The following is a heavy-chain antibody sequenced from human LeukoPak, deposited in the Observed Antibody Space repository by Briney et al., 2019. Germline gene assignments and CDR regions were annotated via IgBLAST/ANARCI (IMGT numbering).Heavy chain of an antibody. CDR3: ARGGYSYGCVINWYFDL. CDR2: INHSGST. D-gene: IGHD5-18*01. CDR1: GGSFSGYY. J-gene: IGHJ2*01. V-gene: IGHV4-34*01. Sequence: SETLSLTCAVYGGSFSGYYWSWIRQPPGKGLEWIGEINHSGSTNYNPSLKSRVTISVDTSKNQFSLKLSSVTAADTAVYYCARGGYSYGCVINWYFDLWGRGTLVTVSS.